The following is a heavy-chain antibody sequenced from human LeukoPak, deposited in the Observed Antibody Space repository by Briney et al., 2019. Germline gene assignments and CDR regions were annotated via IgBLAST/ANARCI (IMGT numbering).Heavy chain of an antibody. D-gene: IGHD3-3*01. CDR1: GGSISSGDYY. Sequence: SETLSLTCTVSGGSISSGDYYWSWIRQPPGKGLEWIGYIYYSGSTNYNPSLKSRVTISVDTSKNQFSLKLSSVTAADTAVYYCARADFWSGYTIFDYWGQGTLVTVSS. J-gene: IGHJ4*02. CDR2: IYYSGST. CDR3: ARADFWSGYTIFDY. V-gene: IGHV4-61*08.